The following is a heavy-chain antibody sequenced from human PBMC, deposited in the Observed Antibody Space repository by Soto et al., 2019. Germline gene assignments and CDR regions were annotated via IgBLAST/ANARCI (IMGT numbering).Heavy chain of an antibody. Sequence: QVQLVQSGAEVKKPGSSVKVSCKASGGTFSSYTISWVRQAPGQGLEWMGRIIPILGIANYAQKFQGRVTITADKSTSTAYMELSSLRSEDTAAYYCARCPPTVTFFDYWGQGTLVTVSS. CDR3: ARCPPTVTFFDY. CDR2: IIPILGIA. V-gene: IGHV1-69*02. J-gene: IGHJ4*02. D-gene: IGHD4-17*01. CDR1: GGTFSSYT.